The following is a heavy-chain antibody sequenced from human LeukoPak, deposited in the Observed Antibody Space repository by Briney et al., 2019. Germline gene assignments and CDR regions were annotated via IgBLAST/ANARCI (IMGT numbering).Heavy chain of an antibody. CDR3: ARHADYGGNPHAY. V-gene: IGHV4-39*01. J-gene: IGHJ4*02. CDR1: GGSVSSGSYY. Sequence: SETLSLTCTVSGGSVSSGSYYWSWIRQPPGKGLEWIASIYYSGSTYYNPSLKSRVTISVDTSKNQFSLKLSSVTAADTAVYYCARHADYGGNPHAYCGQGSLVTVHS. CDR2: IYYSGST. D-gene: IGHD4-23*01.